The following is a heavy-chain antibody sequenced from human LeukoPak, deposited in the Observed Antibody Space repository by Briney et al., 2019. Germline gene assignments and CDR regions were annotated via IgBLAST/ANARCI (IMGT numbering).Heavy chain of an antibody. CDR3: ARVRSGWYDDY. Sequence: GGSLRLSCAVSGYTFSSYAPSWVRQAPGKGLEWVSFISPTSDIVFYADSVKGRFTISRDNAKNSLYLQVNSLRDEDTAVYYCARVRSGWYDDYWGQGTLVTVSS. J-gene: IGHJ4*02. CDR2: ISPTSDIV. V-gene: IGHV3-48*02. D-gene: IGHD6-19*01. CDR1: GYTFSSYA.